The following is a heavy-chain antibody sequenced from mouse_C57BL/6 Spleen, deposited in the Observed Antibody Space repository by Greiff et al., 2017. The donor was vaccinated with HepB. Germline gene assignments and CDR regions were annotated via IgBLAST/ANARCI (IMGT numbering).Heavy chain of an antibody. J-gene: IGHJ1*03. CDR2: IYPGDGDT. V-gene: IGHV1-82*01. CDR1: GYAFSSSW. D-gene: IGHD1-1*01. CDR3: ARKNYYGSSPGYFDV. Sequence: VQLQQSGPELVKPGASVKISCKASGYAFSSSWMNWVQQRPGKGLEWIGRIYPGDGDTNYNGKFKGKATLTADKSSSTAYMQLISLTSEVSAVYFCARKNYYGSSPGYFDVWGTGTTVTVSS.